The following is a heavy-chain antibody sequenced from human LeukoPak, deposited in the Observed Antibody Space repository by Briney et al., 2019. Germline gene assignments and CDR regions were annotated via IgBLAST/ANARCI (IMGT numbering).Heavy chain of an antibody. CDR1: GFTVSSNY. J-gene: IGHJ3*02. CDR2: IYSGGST. V-gene: IGHV3-66*01. D-gene: IGHD3-10*01. Sequence: GGSLRLSCAASGFTVSSNYVSWVRRAPGKGLEWVSVIYSGGSTYYADSVKGRFTISRDNSKNTLYLQMNSLRAEDTAVYYCARVLPVLQYAFDIWGQGTMVTVSS. CDR3: ARVLPVLQYAFDI.